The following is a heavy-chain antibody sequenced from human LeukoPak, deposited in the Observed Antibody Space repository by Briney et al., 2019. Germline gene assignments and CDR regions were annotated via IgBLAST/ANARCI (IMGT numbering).Heavy chain of an antibody. CDR1: GFTVSSNY. Sequence: PGGSLRLSCAASGFTVSSNYMSWVRQAPGKGLEWVSVIYSGGTTHYADSVKGRFTISRDNSKNTLYLQMKSLRAEDTAVYYCARLARFLYGGVDYWGQGTLVSVSS. CDR3: ARLARFLYGGVDY. V-gene: IGHV3-53*01. D-gene: IGHD3-16*01. CDR2: IYSGGTT. J-gene: IGHJ4*02.